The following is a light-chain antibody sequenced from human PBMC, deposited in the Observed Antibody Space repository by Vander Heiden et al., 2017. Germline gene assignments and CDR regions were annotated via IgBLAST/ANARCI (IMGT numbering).Light chain of an antibody. CDR2: GAS. CDR1: QSVCGT. J-gene: IGKJ4*01. Sequence: IVMTQSPATLSVSPGERATLSCRASQSVCGTLAWYQQKPGQTPKLLIYGASTRASGIPARFSGSGSGTEFTLTISSLQSEDFAVYYCQQYNQWPRTFGGGTKLEIK. V-gene: IGKV3D-15*01. CDR3: QQYNQWPRT.